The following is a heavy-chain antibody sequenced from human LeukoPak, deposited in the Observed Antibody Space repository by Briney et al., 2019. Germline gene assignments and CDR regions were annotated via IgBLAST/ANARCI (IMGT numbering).Heavy chain of an antibody. D-gene: IGHD2-15*01. CDR3: ARGYRYCSGGSCLDI. Sequence: AGGSLRLSCAASGFTFSSSWLSWVRQAPGKGLEWVANIKQDGSEKYYVDFVKGRFTISRDNAKNSLYLQMNSLRAEDTAVYYCARGYRYCSGGSCLDIWGQGTMVTVSS. J-gene: IGHJ3*02. V-gene: IGHV3-7*01. CDR2: IKQDGSEK. CDR1: GFTFSSSW.